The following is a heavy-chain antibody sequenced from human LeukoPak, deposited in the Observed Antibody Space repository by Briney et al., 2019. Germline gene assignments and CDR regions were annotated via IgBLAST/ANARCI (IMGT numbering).Heavy chain of an antibody. CDR1: GYTFTYSG. CDR3: ARSTAPRDTFDI. Sequence: ASVKVSCKASGYTFTYSGITWVRQAPGQGLEWMGWISGYNGKTYYAPKFQGRLTMSTDTSMTTAHMELRSLRSDDTAIFYCARSTAPRDTFDIWGQGTMVTVSS. V-gene: IGHV1-18*01. CDR2: ISGYNGKT. J-gene: IGHJ3*02.